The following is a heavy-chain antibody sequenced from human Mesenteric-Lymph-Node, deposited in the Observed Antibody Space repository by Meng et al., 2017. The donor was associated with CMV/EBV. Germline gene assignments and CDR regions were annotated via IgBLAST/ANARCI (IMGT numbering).Heavy chain of an antibody. CDR2: ISSGSTYT. CDR3: ASRDYCYFNMDV. Sequence: GALRLSCAASGFTFSDYSLNWVRQAPGKGLEWVSYISSGSTYTYYADSVKGRFTISRDNAKKSLYLQMNSLRTEDTAVYYCASRDYCYFNMDVWGQRTTVTVSS. V-gene: IGHV3-21*01. D-gene: IGHD3-22*01. CDR1: GFTFSDYS. J-gene: IGHJ6*02.